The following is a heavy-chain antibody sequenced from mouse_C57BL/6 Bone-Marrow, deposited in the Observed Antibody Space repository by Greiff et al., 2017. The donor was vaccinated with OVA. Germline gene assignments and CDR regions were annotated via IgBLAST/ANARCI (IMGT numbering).Heavy chain of an antibody. CDR3: AREGVTTVVRAMDY. CDR1: GYTFTSYD. CDR2: IYPRDGST. Sequence: VMLVESGPELVKPGASVKLSCKASGYTFTSYDINWVKQRPGQGLEWIGWIYPRDGSTKYNEKFKGKATLTVDTSSSTAYMELHSLTSEDSAVYFCAREGVTTVVRAMDYWGQGTSVTVSS. V-gene: IGHV1-85*01. D-gene: IGHD1-1*01. J-gene: IGHJ4*01.